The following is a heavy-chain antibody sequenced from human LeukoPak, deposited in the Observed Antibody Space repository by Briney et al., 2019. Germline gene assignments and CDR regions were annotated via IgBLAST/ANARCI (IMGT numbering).Heavy chain of an antibody. Sequence: SETLSLTCAVYGGSFSGNYCSWVRHPPRNGMEWVGEINHSGSTNYNPSPKRRVTISIDTPTNQISLNLSSVTAADTAVSYCARDRGSQPFIDYWGQGTLVTVSS. V-gene: IGHV4-34*01. J-gene: IGHJ4*02. CDR3: ARDRGSQPFIDY. CDR1: GGSFSGNY. D-gene: IGHD1-26*01. CDR2: INHSGST.